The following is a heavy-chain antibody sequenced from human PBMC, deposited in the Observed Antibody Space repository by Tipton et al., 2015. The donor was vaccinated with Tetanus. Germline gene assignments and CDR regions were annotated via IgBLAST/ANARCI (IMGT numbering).Heavy chain of an antibody. D-gene: IGHD6-13*01. V-gene: IGHV3-48*02. J-gene: IGHJ4*02. CDR1: GFTFSTYS. CDR2: ISSSSITI. CDR3: ARGALSGTSWIDY. Sequence: GSLRLSCAASGFTFSTYSMNWVRQAPGKGLEWISYISSSSITIYYADSVKGRFTISRDNAKNSLYLQMNSLRDEDTAVYYCARGALSGTSWIDYWGQGALVTVSS.